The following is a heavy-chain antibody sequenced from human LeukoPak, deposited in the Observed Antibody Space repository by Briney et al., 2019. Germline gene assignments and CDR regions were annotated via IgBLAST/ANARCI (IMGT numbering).Heavy chain of an antibody. CDR1: GFTFSSYA. CDR3: AKGLLRGVPRYFDY. Sequence: GGSLRLSCAASGFTFSSYAMSWVRQAPGKGLEWVSVISGSDDTTYYADSVKGRITISRDNSKNTLYVQMNSLRAEDTAVYYCAKGLLRGVPRYFDYWGQGTLVTVSS. V-gene: IGHV3-23*01. J-gene: IGHJ4*02. D-gene: IGHD3-22*01. CDR2: ISGSDDTT.